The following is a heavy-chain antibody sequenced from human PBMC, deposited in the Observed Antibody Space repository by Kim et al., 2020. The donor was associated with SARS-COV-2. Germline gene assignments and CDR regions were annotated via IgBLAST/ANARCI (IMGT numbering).Heavy chain of an antibody. Sequence: GGSLRLSCAGSGFIFSGYDMNWVRQAPGKGLEWVSGIRRSSSYIYADSVKGRFTSSRDNAKNSVSLQMNSLRVEDTAVYYCARSGFFAGNENFDSWGQGTLVTVSS. CDR2: IRRSSSYI. CDR1: GFIFSGYD. D-gene: IGHD3-3*01. J-gene: IGHJ4*02. V-gene: IGHV3-21*01. CDR3: ARSGFFAGNENFDS.